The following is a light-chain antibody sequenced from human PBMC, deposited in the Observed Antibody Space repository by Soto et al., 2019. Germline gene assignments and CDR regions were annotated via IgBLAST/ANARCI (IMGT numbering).Light chain of an antibody. CDR1: SSDVGDYNY. Sequence: QSVLTQPPSASGSPGQSVTISCTRTSSDVGDYNYVSWYQQHPGKAPKLMIYEVSKRPSGVPDRFSGSKSGNTASLTVSGLQAEDEADYYCSSYAGSNNYVFGTGTKVTVL. CDR3: SSYAGSNNYV. CDR2: EVS. V-gene: IGLV2-8*01. J-gene: IGLJ1*01.